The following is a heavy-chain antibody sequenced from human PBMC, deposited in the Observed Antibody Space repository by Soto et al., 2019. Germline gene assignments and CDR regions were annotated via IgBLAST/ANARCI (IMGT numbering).Heavy chain of an antibody. CDR2: IYYSGST. Sequence: QVQLQESGPGLVKPSETLSLTCTVSGGSISSYYWSWIRQPPGKGLEWIGYIYYSGSTNYNPSLKSRVTISVDTSKNQFSLKLSSVTAADTAVYYCARSGYSSGWYLYYYCGMDVWGQGTTVTVSS. CDR3: ARSGYSSGWYLYYYCGMDV. D-gene: IGHD6-19*01. V-gene: IGHV4-59*01. J-gene: IGHJ6*02. CDR1: GGSISSYY.